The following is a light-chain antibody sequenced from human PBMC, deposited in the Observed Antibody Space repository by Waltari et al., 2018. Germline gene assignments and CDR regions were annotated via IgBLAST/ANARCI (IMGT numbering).Light chain of an antibody. CDR1: QSVLNSYNNKNY. Sequence: DIVMTQSPDSLAVSLGERATINCKSSQSVLNSYNNKNYLTWYQKQPGQPPKRLLYWASTRESTVPDRFSGSGSGTDFTLTISSLQAEDVAVYYCQQYYNTPFTFGPGTKVDVK. CDR2: WAS. J-gene: IGKJ3*01. V-gene: IGKV4-1*01. CDR3: QQYYNTPFT.